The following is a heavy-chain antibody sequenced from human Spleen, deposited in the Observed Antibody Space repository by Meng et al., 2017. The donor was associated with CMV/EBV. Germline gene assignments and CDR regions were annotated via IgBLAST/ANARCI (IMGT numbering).Heavy chain of an antibody. CDR3: ARVIQHDCSSTSCYKLSSGWFDP. CDR1: YA. J-gene: IGHJ5*02. CDR2: ISSSSSYI. Sequence: YAMSWVRQAPGKGLEWVSSISSSSSYIYYADSVKGRFTISRDNAKNSLYLQMNSLGAEDTAVYYCARVIQHDCSSTSCYKLSSGWFDPWGQGTLVTVSS. D-gene: IGHD2-2*02. V-gene: IGHV3-21*01.